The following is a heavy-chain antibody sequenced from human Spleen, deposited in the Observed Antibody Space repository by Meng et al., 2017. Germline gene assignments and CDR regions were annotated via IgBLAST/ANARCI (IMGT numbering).Heavy chain of an antibody. J-gene: IGHJ4*02. CDR3: AFSGYYGGY. V-gene: IGHV3-23*01. CDR1: GFTFSSYA. D-gene: IGHD3-22*01. CDR2: ISGSGGST. Sequence: GESLKISCAASGFTFSSYAMSWVRQAPGKGLEWVSAISGSGGSTYYADSVKGRFTISRDNSKNTLYLQMNSLRAEDTAVYYCAFSGYYGGYWGQGTLVTVSS.